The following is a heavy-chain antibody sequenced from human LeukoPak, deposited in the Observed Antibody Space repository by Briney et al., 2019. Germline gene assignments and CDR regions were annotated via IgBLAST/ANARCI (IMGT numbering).Heavy chain of an antibody. J-gene: IGHJ4*02. CDR1: GGSFSGYY. CDR2: INHSGST. CDR3: ARLGIAAAGEDDY. Sequence: SETLSLTCAVYGGSFSGYYWSWIRQPPGKGLEWIGEINHSGSTNYNPSLKSRVTISVDTSKNQFSLKLSSVTAADTAVYYCARLGIAAAGEDDYWGQGTLVTVSS. D-gene: IGHD6-13*01. V-gene: IGHV4-34*01.